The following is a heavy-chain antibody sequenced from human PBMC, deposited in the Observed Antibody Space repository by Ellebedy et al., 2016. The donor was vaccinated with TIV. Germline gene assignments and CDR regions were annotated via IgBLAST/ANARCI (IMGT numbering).Heavy chain of an antibody. CDR3: ARLRDALADELDN. CDR1: LCSFTKHW. J-gene: IGHJ4*02. CDR2: NYPGDSDA. V-gene: IGHV5-51*01. Sequence: GESLKISXQTSLCSFTKHWIGLVRQHPRTGEQRVGFNYPGDSDARYSPSFQGQVTISSDKSITTAYLQWRGLKASDTAMYYCARLRDALADELDNWGQGTLVTVSS. D-gene: IGHD6-19*01.